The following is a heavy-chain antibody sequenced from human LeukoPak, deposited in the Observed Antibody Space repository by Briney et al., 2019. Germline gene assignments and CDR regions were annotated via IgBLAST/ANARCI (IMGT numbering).Heavy chain of an antibody. CDR1: GGTFSSYA. J-gene: IGHJ3*02. CDR3: AREGYCSSTSCYKAARVDAFDI. V-gene: IGHV1-69*13. Sequence: GASVKVSCKASGGTFSSYAISWVRQAPGQGLEWMGGIIPIFGTANYAQKFQGRVTITADESTSTARMELSSLRSEDTAVYYCAREGYCSSTSCYKAARVDAFDIWGQGTMVTVSS. CDR2: IIPIFGTA. D-gene: IGHD2-2*02.